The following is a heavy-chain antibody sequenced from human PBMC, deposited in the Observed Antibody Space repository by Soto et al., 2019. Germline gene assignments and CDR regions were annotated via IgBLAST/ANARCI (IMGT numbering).Heavy chain of an antibody. Sequence: ASVKVSCKASGYTFTGYYMHWVRQAPGQGHEWMGWIKANSGDTNYAQKLQGRVTMTTDTSTSTAYMELRSLRSDDTAVYYCARDLPTMDVWGQGTTVTVSS. CDR3: ARDLPTMDV. V-gene: IGHV1-18*04. CDR2: IKANSGDT. CDR1: GYTFTGYY. J-gene: IGHJ6*02.